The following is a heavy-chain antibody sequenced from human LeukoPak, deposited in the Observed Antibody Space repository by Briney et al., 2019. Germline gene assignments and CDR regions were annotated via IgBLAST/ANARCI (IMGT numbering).Heavy chain of an antibody. J-gene: IGHJ6*03. CDR1: GGSISSYY. CDR2: IYTSGSP. Sequence: SETLSLTCTVSGGSISSYYWSWIRQPAGKGLEWVGRIYTSGSPNYNPSLKSRVTMSLDTSKNQFSLKLSSVTAADTAVYYCARDRAIVVVTRAPGLYYYYMDVWGRGTTVTVSS. CDR3: ARDRAIVVVTRAPGLYYYYMDV. V-gene: IGHV4-4*07. D-gene: IGHD3-22*01.